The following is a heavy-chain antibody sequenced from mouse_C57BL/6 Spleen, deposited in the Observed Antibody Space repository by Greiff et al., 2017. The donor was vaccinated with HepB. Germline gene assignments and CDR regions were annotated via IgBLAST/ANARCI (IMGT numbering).Heavy chain of an antibody. V-gene: IGHV1-31*01. D-gene: IGHD1-1*01. CDR3: ARSTTVVKVGGYYFDY. CDR1: GYSFTGYY. CDR2: IYPYNGVS. Sequence: EVQLQQSGPELVKPGASVKISCKASGYSFTGYYMHWVKQSHGNILDWIGYIYPYNGVSSYNQKFKGKATLTVDKSSSTAYMELSSLTSEDSAVYYCARSTTVVKVGGYYFDYWGQGTTLTVSS. J-gene: IGHJ2*01.